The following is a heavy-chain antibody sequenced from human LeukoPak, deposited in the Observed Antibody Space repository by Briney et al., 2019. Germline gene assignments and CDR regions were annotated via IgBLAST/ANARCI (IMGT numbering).Heavy chain of an antibody. Sequence: SETLSLTCTVSGGSISGYYWSWIRQPPGKGLEWIGYIYYSGSTNYNPSLKSRATISVDASKNQFSLKLSSVTAADTAVYYCARVPLYNGTYSFDYWGQGTLVTVSS. V-gene: IGHV4-59*01. D-gene: IGHD1-26*01. J-gene: IGHJ4*02. CDR2: IYYSGST. CDR1: GGSISGYY. CDR3: ARVPLYNGTYSFDY.